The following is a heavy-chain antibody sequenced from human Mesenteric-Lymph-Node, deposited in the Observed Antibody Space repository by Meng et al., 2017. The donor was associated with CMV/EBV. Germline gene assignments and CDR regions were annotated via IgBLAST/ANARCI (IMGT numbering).Heavy chain of an antibody. J-gene: IGHJ4*02. V-gene: IGHV3-48*03. D-gene: IGHD5-24*01. Sequence: GESLKISCAASGFTFSNYGMNWVRQAPGRGLEWVSYISTRGILIYYADSVKGRFTISRDNAKNSLYLQMNSLRAEDTAVYYCARDNDGKDYWGQGTLVTVSS. CDR3: ARDNDGKDY. CDR2: ISTRGILI. CDR1: GFTFSNYG.